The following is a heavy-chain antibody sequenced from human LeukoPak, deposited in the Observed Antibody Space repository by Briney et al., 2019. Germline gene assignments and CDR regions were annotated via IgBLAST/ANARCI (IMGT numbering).Heavy chain of an antibody. Sequence: GRPLRLSCAASGFTFSSYGMHWVRQAPGKGLEWVAVIWYDGSNKYYADSVKGRFTISRDNSKNTLYLQMNSLRAEDTAVYYCARDLFQYSSGWYSPYWGQGTLVTVSS. J-gene: IGHJ4*02. CDR2: IWYDGSNK. D-gene: IGHD6-19*01. V-gene: IGHV3-33*01. CDR1: GFTFSSYG. CDR3: ARDLFQYSSGWYSPY.